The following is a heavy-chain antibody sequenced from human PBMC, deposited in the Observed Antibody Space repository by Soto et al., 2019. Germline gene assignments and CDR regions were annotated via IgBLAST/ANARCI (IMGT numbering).Heavy chain of an antibody. CDR2: IIGDGRNT. D-gene: IGHD2-2*01. CDR3: VKMGGYCSTATCYRFNN. J-gene: IGHJ4*02. V-gene: IGHV3-23*01. CDR1: GFTFSDYY. Sequence: GGSLRLSCAASGFTFSDYYMTWVRQAPGKGLQWVSMIIGDGRNTWYADSVKGRFTVSRDNAKNTLYLQMNSLRDDDTAVYYCVKMGGYCSTATCYRFNNWGQGTLVTVSS.